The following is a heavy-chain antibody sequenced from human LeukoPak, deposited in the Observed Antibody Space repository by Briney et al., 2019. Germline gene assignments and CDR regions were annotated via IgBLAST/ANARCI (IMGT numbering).Heavy chain of an antibody. D-gene: IGHD3-9*01. J-gene: IGHJ4*02. Sequence: GGSLRLSCATSGFTFSRYEMNWVRQVPGKGLEWVSYISSSGSTIYHADSVKGRFTISRDNAKNSLYLQMNSLRVEDTAVYYYALMNSYYFDYWGQGTLVTVSS. V-gene: IGHV3-48*03. CDR2: ISSSGSTI. CDR3: ALMNSYYFDY. CDR1: GFTFSRYE.